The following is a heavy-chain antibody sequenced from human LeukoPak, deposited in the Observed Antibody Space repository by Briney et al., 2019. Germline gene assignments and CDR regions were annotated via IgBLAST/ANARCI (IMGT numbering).Heavy chain of an antibody. CDR2: INPHSDGT. J-gene: IGHJ4*02. V-gene: IGHV1-2*02. CDR1: GYTFTGYY. Sequence: ASVKVFCKASGYTFTGYYIHWVRQAPGQGLEWMGWINPHSDGTNYAQKFQGGVTMTRDTSITTAYMELSSLRSDDTAVYYCARDVGEYCSSTNCYASHYWGQGTLVTVSS. D-gene: IGHD2-2*01. CDR3: ARDVGEYCSSTNCYASHY.